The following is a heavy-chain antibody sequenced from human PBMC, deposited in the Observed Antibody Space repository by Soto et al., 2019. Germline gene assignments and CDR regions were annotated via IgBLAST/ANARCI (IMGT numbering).Heavy chain of an antibody. J-gene: IGHJ4*02. CDR3: AKSMLWFGEFDL. V-gene: IGHV3-9*01. CDR2: ISWNSGTT. Sequence: EVQLVESGGALVQPGKSLTLSCAASGFTFDDYGMHWVRQAPGKGLEWVSGISWNSGTTDYADSVKGRFTISRDNARNSLFLHMNSLRTEDTALYYCAKSMLWFGEFDLWGRGTLVTVSS. D-gene: IGHD3-10*01. CDR1: GFTFDDYG.